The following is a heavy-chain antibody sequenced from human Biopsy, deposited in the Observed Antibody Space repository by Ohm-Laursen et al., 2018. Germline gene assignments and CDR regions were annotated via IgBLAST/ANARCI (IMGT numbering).Heavy chain of an antibody. J-gene: IGHJ6*02. D-gene: IGHD3-10*01. V-gene: IGHV1-69*04. Sequence: SSVKVSCKASGDTFNKYGIFWVRQAPGQGLEWMGRIIPIVGIVNYAQRFQGRVTMTADKSTSTAYLDLSSLISEDTAVYYCARGGSGSGYYGMDVWGQGTTVTVSS. CDR3: ARGGSGSGYYGMDV. CDR2: IIPIVGIV. CDR1: GDTFNKYG.